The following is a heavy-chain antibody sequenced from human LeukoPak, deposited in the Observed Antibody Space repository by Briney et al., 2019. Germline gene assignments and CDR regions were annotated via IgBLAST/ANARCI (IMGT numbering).Heavy chain of an antibody. Sequence: KPSETLSLTCAVYGGSFSDYYWNWIRQPPGKGLEWIGGINHSGNTDYNPSLKSRVTMAVDTSKNQFSLKLNSVTAADTAVYYCARGSLNYYDSSVYYPPFDYGAWETWSPSPQ. CDR2: INHSGNT. V-gene: IGHV4-34*01. J-gene: IGHJ4*02. CDR3: ARGSLNYYDSSVYYPPFDY. CDR1: GGSFSDYY. D-gene: IGHD3-22*01.